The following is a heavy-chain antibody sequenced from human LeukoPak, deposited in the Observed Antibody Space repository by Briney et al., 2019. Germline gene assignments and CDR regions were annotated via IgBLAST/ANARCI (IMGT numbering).Heavy chain of an antibody. J-gene: IGHJ3*02. CDR1: GFTFTSSA. CDR3: AAPTTVTTLDAFDI. D-gene: IGHD4-17*01. V-gene: IGHV1-58*02. Sequence: GAPVKVSCKASGFTFTSSAMQWVRQARGQRLEWIGWIVVGSGNTNYAQKFQERVTITRDMSTSTAYMELSSLRSEDTAVYYCAAPTTVTTLDAFDIWGQGTMVTVSS. CDR2: IVVGSGNT.